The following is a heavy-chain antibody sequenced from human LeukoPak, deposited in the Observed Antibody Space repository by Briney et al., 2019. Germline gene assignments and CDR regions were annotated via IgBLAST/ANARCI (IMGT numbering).Heavy chain of an antibody. Sequence: ASVKVSCKASGYTFTGYYMHWVRQAPGQGLEWMGRINPNSGGTNYAQKFQGRVTMTRDTSISTAYMELSRLRSDDTAVYYCARGPRLDSSGWYYGAFDIWGQGTMVTVSS. V-gene: IGHV1-2*06. CDR3: ARGPRLDSSGWYYGAFDI. J-gene: IGHJ3*02. D-gene: IGHD6-19*01. CDR1: GYTFTGYY. CDR2: INPNSGGT.